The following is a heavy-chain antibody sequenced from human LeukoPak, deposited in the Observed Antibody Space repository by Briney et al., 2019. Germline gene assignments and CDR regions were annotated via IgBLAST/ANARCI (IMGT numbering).Heavy chain of an antibody. CDR2: IYDSGST. CDR1: GGSISRSY. V-gene: IGHV4-59*01. D-gene: IGHD5-12*01. Sequence: SETLSLTCTVSGGSISRSYWSWIRQPPGKGLEWIGYIYDSGSTNYNPSLKSRVTISVDTSKNQFSLKLSSVTAAGTAVYYCARGGSGYDSFYYYGMDVWGQGTTVTVSS. CDR3: ARGGSGYDSFYYYGMDV. J-gene: IGHJ6*02.